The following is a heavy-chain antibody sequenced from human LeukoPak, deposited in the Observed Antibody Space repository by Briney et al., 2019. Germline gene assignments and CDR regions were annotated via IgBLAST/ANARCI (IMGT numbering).Heavy chain of an antibody. CDR3: ARFYDFWSGYYREYYYYYGMDV. D-gene: IGHD3-3*01. CDR1: GFTFSAYG. CDR2: ISSSGSTI. J-gene: IGHJ6*02. V-gene: IGHV3-11*01. Sequence: GGSLRLSCAASGFTFSAYGVSWVRQAPGKGLEWVSYISSSGSTIYYADSVKGRFTISRDNAKNSLYLQMNSLRAEDTAVYYCARFYDFWSGYYREYYYYYGMDVWGQGTTVTVSS.